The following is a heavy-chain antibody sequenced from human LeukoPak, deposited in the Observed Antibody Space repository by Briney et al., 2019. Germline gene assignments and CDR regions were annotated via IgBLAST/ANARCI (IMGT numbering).Heavy chain of an antibody. Sequence: PGGSLRLSCAASGFIFSNFNINWVHQAPGKGLEWVASIDTTSTYIFYGDSVRGRFTISRDHATNSLSLQMHSLTAGDTAVYYCARSRRDSAWYIDDYWGQGTLVTVSS. V-gene: IGHV3-21*01. D-gene: IGHD6-13*01. CDR1: GFIFSNFN. CDR3: ARSRRDSAWYIDDY. J-gene: IGHJ4*02. CDR2: IDTTSTYI.